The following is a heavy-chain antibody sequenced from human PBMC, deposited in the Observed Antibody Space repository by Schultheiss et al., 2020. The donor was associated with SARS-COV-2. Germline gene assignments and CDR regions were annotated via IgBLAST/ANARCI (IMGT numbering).Heavy chain of an antibody. CDR3: ARGLLYFGDLKPGTWFDP. CDR1: RVTFTTSW. V-gene: IGHV3-52*01. J-gene: IGHJ5*02. Sequence: GGSLRLSCAASRVTFTTSWMHWVCRAPERGLEWVADIECDGSEKYYVDSVKGRFTISRDNSKNTLYLQMSSLRADDTAVYYCARGLLYFGDLKPGTWFDPWGQGALVTVSS. D-gene: IGHD2-2*02. CDR2: IECDGSEK.